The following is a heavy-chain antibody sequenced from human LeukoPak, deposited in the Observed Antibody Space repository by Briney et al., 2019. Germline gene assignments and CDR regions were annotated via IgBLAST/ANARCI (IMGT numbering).Heavy chain of an antibody. CDR2: ISYDGSNK. Sequence: GGSPRLSCAASGFTFSSYAMHWVRQAPGKGLEWVAVISYDGSNKYYADSVKGRFTISRDNSKNTLYLQMNSLRAEDTAVYYCARDLYSSGWSFDYWGQGTLVTVSS. CDR3: ARDLYSSGWSFDY. CDR1: GFTFSSYA. J-gene: IGHJ4*02. V-gene: IGHV3-30-3*01. D-gene: IGHD6-19*01.